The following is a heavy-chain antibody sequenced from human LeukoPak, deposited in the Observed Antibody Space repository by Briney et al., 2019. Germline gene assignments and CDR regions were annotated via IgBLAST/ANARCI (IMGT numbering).Heavy chain of an antibody. CDR3: ARVPGDSGYFDY. D-gene: IGHD3-22*01. Sequence: GGSLRLSCAASGFTFTDYAIHWVRQAPGKGLEWVANIKRDGSEKYYVDSVKGRFGISRDNAKNSLYLQMNSLRAEDTAMYYCARVPGDSGYFDYWGQGILVTVSS. CDR2: IKRDGSEK. CDR1: GFTFTDYA. V-gene: IGHV3-7*03. J-gene: IGHJ4*02.